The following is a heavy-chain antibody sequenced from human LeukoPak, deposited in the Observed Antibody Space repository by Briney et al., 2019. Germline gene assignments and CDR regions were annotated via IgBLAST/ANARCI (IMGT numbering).Heavy chain of an antibody. CDR1: GFTVSSNY. CDR3: AREIVGATGYYYYGMDV. Sequence: GGSLRLSCAASGFTVSSNYMSWVRPAPGKGREWVSVIYSGGSTYYADSVKGRFTISRDNSKNTLYLQMNSLRAEETAVYYCAREIVGATGYYYYGMDVWGQGTTVTVSS. V-gene: IGHV3-66*01. CDR2: IYSGGST. J-gene: IGHJ6*02. D-gene: IGHD1-26*01.